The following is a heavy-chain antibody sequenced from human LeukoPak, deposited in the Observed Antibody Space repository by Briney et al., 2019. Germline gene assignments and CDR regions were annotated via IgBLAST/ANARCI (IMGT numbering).Heavy chain of an antibody. CDR3: AREGSTGRPGGY. J-gene: IGHJ4*02. CDR1: GYTFTGYY. Sequence: ASVKVSCKASGYTFTGYYIHWVRQAPGQGLEWMGWINPNSGGTNYAQKFQGGVTMTRDTSINTAYMELNTLRSDDTAVYYCAREGSTGRPGGYWGQGTLVTVSS. V-gene: IGHV1-2*02. D-gene: IGHD1-26*01. CDR2: INPNSGGT.